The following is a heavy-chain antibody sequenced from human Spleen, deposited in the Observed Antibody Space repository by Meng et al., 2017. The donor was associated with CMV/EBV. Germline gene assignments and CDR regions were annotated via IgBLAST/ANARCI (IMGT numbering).Heavy chain of an antibody. J-gene: IGHJ1*01. CDR3: ASDTSTRYDFWSGHYSAYFQY. CDR1: GFTFSSYG. V-gene: IGHV3-33*01. CDR2: IWYDGSDK. D-gene: IGHD3-3*01. Sequence: GGSLRLSCAASGFTFSSYGMHWVRQAPGKGLEWVALIWYDGSDKYYADSVKGRFTISRDNAKNSLYLQMKSLRAEDTAVYFCASDTSTRYDFWSGHYSAYFQYWGQGALVTVSS.